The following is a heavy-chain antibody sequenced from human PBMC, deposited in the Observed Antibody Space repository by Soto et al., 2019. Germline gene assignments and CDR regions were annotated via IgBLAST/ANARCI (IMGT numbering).Heavy chain of an antibody. CDR2: ISAYNGNT. D-gene: IGHD6-13*01. CDR3: ARDFGYSQDYYYYYGMDV. V-gene: IGHV1-18*01. Sequence: ASVKVSCKAPGYTFTSYGISWVRKAPGQGLEWMGWISAYNGNTNYAQKLQGRVTMTTDTSTSTAYMELRSLRSDDTAVYYCARDFGYSQDYYYYYGMDVWGQGTTVTVSS. J-gene: IGHJ6*02. CDR1: GYTFTSYG.